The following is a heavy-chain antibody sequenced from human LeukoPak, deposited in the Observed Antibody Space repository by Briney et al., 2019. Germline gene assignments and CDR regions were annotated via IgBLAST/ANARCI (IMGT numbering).Heavy chain of an antibody. Sequence: GGSLRLSCAASGFTFTTYTMTWVRQAPGKGLNWISSISGSGYSTFYSEPVKGRFTISRDNSKNSVYLQMSNLIADDTAVYFCASDSSSWNIFDNWGQGTLVTVSS. CDR2: ISGSGYST. CDR1: GFTFTTYT. J-gene: IGHJ5*02. CDR3: ASDSSSWNIFDN. V-gene: IGHV3-23*01. D-gene: IGHD2-15*01.